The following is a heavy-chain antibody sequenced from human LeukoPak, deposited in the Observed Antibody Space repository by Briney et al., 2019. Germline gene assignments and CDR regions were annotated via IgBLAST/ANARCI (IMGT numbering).Heavy chain of an antibody. CDR1: GFTFSSYG. D-gene: IGHD3-22*01. V-gene: IGHV3-30*03. CDR2: ISYDGSQK. J-gene: IGHJ4*02. Sequence: QSGTSLILSCAASGFTFSSYGMHWVRQAPGKGLEWVAIISYDGSQKYYTDSVKGRFTISRDTSKNTLYLQMNSLRAEDTAVYYCARDKSGCYTTDYWGQGTLVTVSS. CDR3: ARDKSGCYTTDY.